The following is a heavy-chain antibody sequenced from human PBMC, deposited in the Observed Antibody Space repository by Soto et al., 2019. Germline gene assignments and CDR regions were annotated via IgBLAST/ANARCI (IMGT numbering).Heavy chain of an antibody. D-gene: IGHD3-10*01. CDR2: MNPNSGNT. J-gene: IGHJ4*02. V-gene: IGHV1-8*01. CDR1: GYTFTSYD. Sequence: ASVKVSCKASGYTFTSYDINWVRQATGQGLEWMGWMNPNSGNTGYAQKFQGRVTMTRNTSISTAYMELSSLRSEDTAVYYCARGIFRNYPLDYWGQGTLVTVSS. CDR3: ARGIFRNYPLDY.